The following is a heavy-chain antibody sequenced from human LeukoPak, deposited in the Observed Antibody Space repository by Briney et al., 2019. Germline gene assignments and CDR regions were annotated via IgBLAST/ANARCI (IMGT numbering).Heavy chain of an antibody. CDR2: IYYTGST. D-gene: IGHD2-15*01. Sequence: SETLPLTCTVSGGSISTYYWNWIRQPPGEGLEWIGYIYYTGSTKSNPSLKSRVTISLDTSKNQFSLNLSSVTAADTAVYYCARRVVVVTANDKSDAFDMWGQGTVVTVSS. V-gene: IGHV4-59*01. J-gene: IGHJ3*02. CDR3: ARRVVVVTANDKSDAFDM. CDR1: GGSISTYY.